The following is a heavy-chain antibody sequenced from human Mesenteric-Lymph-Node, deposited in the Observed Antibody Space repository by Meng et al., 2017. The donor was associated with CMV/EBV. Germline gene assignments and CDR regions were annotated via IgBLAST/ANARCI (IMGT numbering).Heavy chain of an antibody. CDR1: GFTFSSYA. J-gene: IGHJ4*02. Sequence: GESLKISCAASGFTFSSYAMTWVRQAPGKGLEWVSSISGIGGSTYYADSVKGRFTISRDNSKNTLYVQMNSLRAEDTAVYYCAKSQSGLIDHWGQGTLVTVSS. CDR2: ISGIGGST. D-gene: IGHD3-16*01. V-gene: IGHV3-23*01. CDR3: AKSQSGLIDH.